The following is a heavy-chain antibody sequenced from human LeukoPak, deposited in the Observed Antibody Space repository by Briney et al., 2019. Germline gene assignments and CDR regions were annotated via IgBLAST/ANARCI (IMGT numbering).Heavy chain of an antibody. V-gene: IGHV3-21*01. J-gene: IGHJ4*02. CDR3: ARDRGSGWTRTDFDY. CDR1: GFTFTNYN. D-gene: IGHD6-19*01. CDR2: ISSSSSYI. Sequence: GGSLRLSCAASGFTFTNYNMNWVRQAPGKGLEWVSSISSSSSYIYYADSVKGRFTISRDNAKNSLYLQMNSLRAEDTAVYYCARDRGSGWTRTDFDYWGQGTLVTVSS.